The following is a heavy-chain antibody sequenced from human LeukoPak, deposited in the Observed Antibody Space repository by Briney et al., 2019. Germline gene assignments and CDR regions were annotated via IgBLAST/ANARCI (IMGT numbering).Heavy chain of an antibody. Sequence: PGGSLRLSCAASGFTFSSYTMNWVRQAPGKGLEWVSYISGSSSTIYYADSVKGRFTISRDNAKNSLYLQMNSLRAEDTAVYYCARGSGSYYGGAFDIWGQGTMVTVSS. D-gene: IGHD1-26*01. CDR1: GFTFSSYT. CDR3: ARGSGSYYGGAFDI. V-gene: IGHV3-48*04. CDR2: ISGSSSTI. J-gene: IGHJ3*02.